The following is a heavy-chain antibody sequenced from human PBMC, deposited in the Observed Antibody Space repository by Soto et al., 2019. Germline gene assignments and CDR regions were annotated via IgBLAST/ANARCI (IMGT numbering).Heavy chain of an antibody. CDR3: VRGVLS. J-gene: IGHJ1*01. CDR1: GGSISSGGYY. Sequence: QVQLQESGPGLVKASQTLSLTCNVSGGSISSGGYYWTWLRQHPGKGLEWIGNIHHSGSTFYNPSLKSRVSISVGTSKNQFSLKLSSVTAADTAVYFCVRGVLSWGQGTLVTVSS. V-gene: IGHV4-31*03. D-gene: IGHD3-10*01. CDR2: IHHSGST.